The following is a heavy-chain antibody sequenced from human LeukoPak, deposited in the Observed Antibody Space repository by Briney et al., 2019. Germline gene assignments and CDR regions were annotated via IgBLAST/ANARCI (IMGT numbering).Heavy chain of an antibody. J-gene: IGHJ3*02. CDR1: GFTFSSYS. Sequence: SGGSLRLSCAASGFTFSSYSMNWVRQAPGKGLEWVSSISGSSSYINHADSVKGRFTISRDNAQNSLFLQLNSLRAEDTAVYYCARDPYSSGWYKDAFDIWGQGTMVTVSS. V-gene: IGHV3-21*01. D-gene: IGHD6-19*01. CDR3: ARDPYSSGWYKDAFDI. CDR2: ISGSSSYI.